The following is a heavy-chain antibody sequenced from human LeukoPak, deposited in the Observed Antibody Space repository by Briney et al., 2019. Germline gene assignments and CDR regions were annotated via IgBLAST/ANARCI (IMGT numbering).Heavy chain of an antibody. CDR1: GFTFDDYA. D-gene: IGHD3-10*01. J-gene: IGHJ4*02. CDR3: AKDEDGSGTYFLGGVFDF. V-gene: IGHV3-43*02. CDR2: ISGDGAYT. Sequence: GGSLRLSCAASGFTFDDYAMHWVRQAPGKRLEWVSLISGDGAYTYYADSVKGRFTISRDNSKNSLYLQMDTLRTEDTALYYCAKDEDGSGTYFLGGVFDFWGQGTLVTVSS.